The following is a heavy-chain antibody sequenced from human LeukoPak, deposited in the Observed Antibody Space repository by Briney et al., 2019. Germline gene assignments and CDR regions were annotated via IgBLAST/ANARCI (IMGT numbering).Heavy chain of an antibody. CDR2: IYYSGST. V-gene: IGHV4-59*01. Sequence: SETLSLTCTVSGGSISSYYWSWIRQPAGKGLEGIGYIYYSGSTNYNPSLTSGVTISVDTSKNHFSLKLSSVTAADTAMYYCARVSGYDWESFYDYWGQGSLVTVSS. CDR3: ARVSGYDWESFYDY. D-gene: IGHD5-12*01. CDR1: GGSISSYY. J-gene: IGHJ4*02.